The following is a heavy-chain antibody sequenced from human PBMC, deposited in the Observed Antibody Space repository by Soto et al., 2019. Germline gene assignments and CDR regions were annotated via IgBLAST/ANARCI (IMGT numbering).Heavy chain of an antibody. V-gene: IGHV3-48*01. CDR3: AKVYEGPGGFGGYMDV. CDR2: ISSSSSTI. J-gene: IGHJ6*03. D-gene: IGHD2-8*01. Sequence: EVQLVESGGGLVQPGGSLRLSCAASGFTFSSYSMNWVRQAPGKGLEWVSYISSSSSTIYYADSVKGRFTISRDNAKNSLYLQMNSLRAEDTAVYYCAKVYEGPGGFGGYMDVWGKGTTVTVSS. CDR1: GFTFSSYS.